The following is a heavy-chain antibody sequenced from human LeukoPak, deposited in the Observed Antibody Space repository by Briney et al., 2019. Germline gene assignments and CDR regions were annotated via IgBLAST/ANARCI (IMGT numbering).Heavy chain of an antibody. CDR2: ISYDGSNK. J-gene: IGHJ4*02. V-gene: IGHV3-30-3*01. D-gene: IGHD3-3*01. Sequence: GGSLRLSCAASGFTFSSYAMHWVRQAPGKGLEWVAVISYDGSNKYYADSVKGRFTISRDNSKNTLYLQMNGLRAEDTAVYYCARDRNDFWSGYYTYYFDYWGQGTLVTVSS. CDR1: GFTFSSYA. CDR3: ARDRNDFWSGYYTYYFDY.